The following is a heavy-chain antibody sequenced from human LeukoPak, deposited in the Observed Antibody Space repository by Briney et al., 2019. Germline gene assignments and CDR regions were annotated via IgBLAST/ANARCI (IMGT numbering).Heavy chain of an antibody. CDR2: IYYSGST. CDR3: ARDKRRXXXSWXXXXP. J-gene: IGHJ5*02. CDR1: GGSISSYY. D-gene: IGHD6-13*01. Sequence: SETLSLTCTVSGGSISSYYWSWIRQPPGKGLEWIGYIYYSGSTNYNPSLKSRVTISVDTSKNQFSLKLSSVTAADTAVYYCARDKRRXXXSWXXXXPWGQGTLXTVSS. V-gene: IGHV4-59*01.